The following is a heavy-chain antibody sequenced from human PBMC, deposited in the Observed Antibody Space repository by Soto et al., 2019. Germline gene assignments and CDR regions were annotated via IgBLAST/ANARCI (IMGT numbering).Heavy chain of an antibody. Sequence: GASVKVSCKASGYTFTSYGISWVRQAPGQGLEWMGWINAYNGNTNYAQKLQGRVTMTTDTSTSTAYMELRSLRSDDTAVYYCARSRITMVRGLRAFDIWGQGTMVTVSS. D-gene: IGHD3-10*01. CDR2: INAYNGNT. V-gene: IGHV1-18*04. CDR3: ARSRITMVRGLRAFDI. J-gene: IGHJ3*02. CDR1: GYTFTSYG.